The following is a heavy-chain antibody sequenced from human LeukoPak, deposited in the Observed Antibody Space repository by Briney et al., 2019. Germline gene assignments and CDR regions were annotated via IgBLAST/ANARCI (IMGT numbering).Heavy chain of an antibody. CDR1: GFAFGSYT. J-gene: IGHJ4*02. Sequence: GGSLRLSCTASGFAFGSYTITWVRQAPGKGLEWVSSISSTGFYVYYADSVKGRFTISRDNSKNTLYLQMNSLRAEDTAVYYCAKDTPNIVVVPAATFDYWGQGTLVTVSS. D-gene: IGHD2-2*01. CDR3: AKDTPNIVVVPAATFDY. CDR2: ISSTGFYV. V-gene: IGHV3-21*04.